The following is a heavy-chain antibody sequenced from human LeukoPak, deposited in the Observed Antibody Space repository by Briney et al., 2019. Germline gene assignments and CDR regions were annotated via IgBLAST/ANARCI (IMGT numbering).Heavy chain of an antibody. CDR2: ISWNSATI. J-gene: IGHJ4*02. D-gene: IGHD1-7*01. CDR3: AKLCDWNSVDY. V-gene: IGHV3-9*01. Sequence: PGGSLRLSCVASGFKIADYAMHWVRQTPGKGLDWVSGISWNSATIDYADSLRGRFTISRDNAKNSLYLQMTNLRTEDTALYYCAKLCDWNSVDYWGQGTLVTVSS. CDR1: GFKIADYA.